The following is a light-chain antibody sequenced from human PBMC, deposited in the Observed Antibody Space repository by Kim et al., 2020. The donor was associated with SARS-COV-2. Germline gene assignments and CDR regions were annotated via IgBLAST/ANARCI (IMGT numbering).Light chain of an antibody. Sequence: SSSVGDRVPLTCQASHDISHYLNWYQQKPGKAPKLLIYDASNLETGVPSRFSGSGSGTDFTFTISSLQPEDIATYYCQQYDNLPYTFGQGTKLEI. V-gene: IGKV1-33*01. CDR3: QQYDNLPYT. CDR1: HDISHY. J-gene: IGKJ2*01. CDR2: DAS.